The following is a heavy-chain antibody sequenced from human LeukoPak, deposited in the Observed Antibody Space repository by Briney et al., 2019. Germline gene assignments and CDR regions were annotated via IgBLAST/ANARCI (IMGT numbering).Heavy chain of an antibody. CDR2: ISSSSTYM. V-gene: IGHV3-21*01. CDR3: ARFQSGSLFDY. D-gene: IGHD1-26*01. CDR1: GFTSSDYS. Sequence: GGSLRLSCAASGFTSSDYSMNWVRQAPGMGLEWVSSISSSSTYMYYTDSVKGRFTISRDNARNSLYLQMNSLKAEDTAVYYCARFQSGSLFDYWGQGTLVTVSS. J-gene: IGHJ4*02.